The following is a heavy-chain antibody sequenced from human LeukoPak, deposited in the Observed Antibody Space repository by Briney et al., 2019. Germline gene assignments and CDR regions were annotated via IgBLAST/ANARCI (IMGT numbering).Heavy chain of an antibody. Sequence: SETLSLTCTVSGGSISSSSYYWGWIRQPSGKGLEWIGNIYYSGSTYYNPSLKSRVTISVDTSKNQFSLKLSSVTAADTAVYYCARQHAAAAGKSFDYWGQGTLVTVSS. D-gene: IGHD6-13*01. CDR1: GGSISSSSYY. J-gene: IGHJ4*02. CDR2: IYYSGST. V-gene: IGHV4-39*01. CDR3: ARQHAAAAGKSFDY.